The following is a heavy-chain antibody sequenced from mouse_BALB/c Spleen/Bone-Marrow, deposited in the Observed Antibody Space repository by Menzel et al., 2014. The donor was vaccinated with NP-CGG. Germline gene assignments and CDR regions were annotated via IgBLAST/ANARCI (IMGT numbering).Heavy chain of an antibody. Sequence: QVQLKQSGAELVRPGTSVKVSCKASGYAFTNYLIEWVKQRPGQGLEWIGVINPGSGSSNYNENFKGKATLTADRSSSTAYMLLSRLTSDDSAVYFCARSKGYDVEPFAFWGQGTLVTVSA. CDR3: ARSKGYDVEPFAF. J-gene: IGHJ3*01. D-gene: IGHD2-2*01. V-gene: IGHV1-54*01. CDR2: INPGSGSS. CDR1: GYAFTNYL.